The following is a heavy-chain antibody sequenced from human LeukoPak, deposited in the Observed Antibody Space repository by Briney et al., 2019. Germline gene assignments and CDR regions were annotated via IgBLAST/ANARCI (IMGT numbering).Heavy chain of an antibody. V-gene: IGHV3-53*01. J-gene: IGHJ4*02. Sequence: GGSLRLSCAASGFTVSSNYMSWVRQAPGKGLEWVSVIYSGGSTYYADSVKGRFTISRDNSKNTLYLQMNSLRAEDTAVYYCARGNWNDAEDYWGQGTLVTVSS. CDR1: GFTVSSNY. CDR3: ARGNWNDAEDY. D-gene: IGHD1-1*01. CDR2: IYSGGST.